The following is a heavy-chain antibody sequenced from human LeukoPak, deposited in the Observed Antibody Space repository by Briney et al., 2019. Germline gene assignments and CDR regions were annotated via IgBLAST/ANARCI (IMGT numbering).Heavy chain of an antibody. V-gene: IGHV3-15*01. J-gene: IGHJ4*02. CDR2: IKSKTDGGTT. CDR3: TTEYCGSYYSDY. CDR1: GFTFSNAW. Sequence: GGSLRLYCAASGFTFSNAWMSWVRQAPGKGLEWVGRIKSKTDGGTTDYAAPVKGRFTISRDDSKNTLYLQMNSLKTEDTAVYYSTTEYCGSYYSDYWGQGTLVTVSS. D-gene: IGHD1-26*01.